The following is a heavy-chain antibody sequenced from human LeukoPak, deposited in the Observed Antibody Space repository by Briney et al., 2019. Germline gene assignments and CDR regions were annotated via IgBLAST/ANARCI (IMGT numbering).Heavy chain of an antibody. CDR2: ISGSGGST. CDR3: AKDGNYDFWSVNSWDY. Sequence: GGSLRLSCAASGFTFSSYAMSWVRQAPGKGLEWVSAISGSGGSTYYADSVKGRFTISRDNSKNALYQQMNSLRAEDTAVYYCAKDGNYDFWSVNSWDYWGQGTLVTVSS. J-gene: IGHJ4*02. D-gene: IGHD3-3*01. V-gene: IGHV3-23*01. CDR1: GFTFSSYA.